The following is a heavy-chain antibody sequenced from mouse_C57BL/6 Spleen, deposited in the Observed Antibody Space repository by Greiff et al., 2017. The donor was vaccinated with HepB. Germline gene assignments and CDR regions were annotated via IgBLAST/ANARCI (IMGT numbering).Heavy chain of an antibody. D-gene: IGHD3-3*01. V-gene: IGHV1-26*01. CDR1: GYTFTDYY. Sequence: EVQLQQSGPELVKPGASVKISCKASGYTFTDYYMNWVKQSHGKSLEWIGDINPNNGGTSYNQKFKGKATLTVDKSSSTAYMELRSLTSEDSAVYYGARGKGRWFAYWGQGTLVTVSA. CDR2: INPNNGGT. CDR3: ARGKGRWFAY. J-gene: IGHJ3*01.